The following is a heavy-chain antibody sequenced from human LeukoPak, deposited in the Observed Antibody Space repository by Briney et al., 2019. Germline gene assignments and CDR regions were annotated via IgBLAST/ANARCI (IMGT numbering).Heavy chain of an antibody. CDR3: ARDRGGSYSAIDY. CDR1: GFTFSSYS. CDR2: ISSSSITI. Sequence: GGPLRLSCAASGFTFSSYSLNWVRQAPGKGLEWVSFISSSSITIYYADSVKGRFTISRDNAEKSLYLQMNSLRAADTAVYYCARDRGGSYSAIDYWGQGTLVTVSS. J-gene: IGHJ4*02. V-gene: IGHV3-48*04. D-gene: IGHD2-15*01.